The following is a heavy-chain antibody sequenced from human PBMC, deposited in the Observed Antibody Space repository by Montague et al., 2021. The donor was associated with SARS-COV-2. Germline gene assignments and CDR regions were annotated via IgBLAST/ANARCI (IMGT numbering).Heavy chain of an antibody. CDR1: GGSFSGYY. Sequence: SETLSLTCAVYGGSFSGYYWSWIRQPPGKGLEWIGEINHSGSTNYNPSLKSRVTISVDTSKNQFSLKLSSVTAADTAVYYCARGPFLRFLVLPMVIKKPDWFDPWGQGTLVTVSS. V-gene: IGHV4-34*01. D-gene: IGHD3-3*01. CDR3: ARGPFLRFLVLPMVIKKPDWFDP. CDR2: INHSGST. J-gene: IGHJ5*02.